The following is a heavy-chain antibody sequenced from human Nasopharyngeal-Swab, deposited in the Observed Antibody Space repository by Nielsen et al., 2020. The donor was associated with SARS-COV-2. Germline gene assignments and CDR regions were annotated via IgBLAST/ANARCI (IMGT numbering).Heavy chain of an antibody. CDR3: ARDQLSYYGSGSYLSGYYYYYGMDV. CDR1: GYTFTGYY. D-gene: IGHD3-10*01. CDR2: INPNSGGT. Sequence: ASVKVSCKASGYTFTGYYMHWVRQAPGQGLEWMGRINPNSGGTNYAQKFQGRVTITADESTSTAYMELSSLRSEDTAVYYCARDQLSYYGSGSYLSGYYYYYGMDVWGQGTTVTVSS. V-gene: IGHV1-2*06. J-gene: IGHJ6*02.